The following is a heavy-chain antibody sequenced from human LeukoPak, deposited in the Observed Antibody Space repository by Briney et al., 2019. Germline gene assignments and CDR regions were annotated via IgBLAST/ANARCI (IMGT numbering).Heavy chain of an antibody. Sequence: GGSLRLSCAASGFTFTNYAMSWVRQAPGKGLEWVSAISGGGANTYYADSVKGRFTISRDNSKNTLYLQMNSLRVEDTALYYCAKRYYYDTTGNPGGVGPWGQGTLVTVSS. CDR1: GFTFTNYA. CDR3: AKRYYYDTTGNPGGVGP. D-gene: IGHD3-22*01. V-gene: IGHV3-23*01. CDR2: ISGGGANT. J-gene: IGHJ5*02.